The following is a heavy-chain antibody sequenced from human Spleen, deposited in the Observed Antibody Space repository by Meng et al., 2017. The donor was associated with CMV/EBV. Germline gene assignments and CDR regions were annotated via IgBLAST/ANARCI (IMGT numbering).Heavy chain of an antibody. CDR1: GDSVSSNSAA. CDR2: TYYRSKWYS. Sequence: SGDSVSSNSAAWNWIRQSPSRGLEWLGRTYYRSKWYSDYGVSVKSRITINSDTSKNQFSLHLNSATPEDTAVYYCARALGAGKGGFDPWGQGTLVTVSS. D-gene: IGHD4/OR15-4a*01. J-gene: IGHJ5*02. V-gene: IGHV6-1*01. CDR3: ARALGAGKGGFDP.